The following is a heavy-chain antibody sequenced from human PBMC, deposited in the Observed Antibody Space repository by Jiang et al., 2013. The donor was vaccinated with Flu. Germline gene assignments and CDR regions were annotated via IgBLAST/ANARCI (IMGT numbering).Heavy chain of an antibody. D-gene: IGHD5-12*01. J-gene: IGHJ4*02. CDR2: INHSGST. CDR1: GGSFSGYY. V-gene: IGHV4-34*01. CDR3: ARGRGYSAY. Sequence: LLKPSETLSLTCAVYGGSFSGYYWSWIRQPPGKGLEWIGEINHSGSTNYNPSLKSRVTISVDTSKNQFSLKLSSVTAADTAVYYCARGRGYSAYWGQGNLVTVSS.